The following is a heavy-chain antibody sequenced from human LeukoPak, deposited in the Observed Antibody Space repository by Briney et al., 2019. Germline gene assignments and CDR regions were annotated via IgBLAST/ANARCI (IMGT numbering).Heavy chain of an antibody. CDR1: GFNFQYPW. CDR3: TSSVGSPTY. CDR2: IKSKRDGETT. V-gene: IGHV3-15*01. Sequence: GGSLRLSCAGSGFNFQYPWMTWVGQAPGKGLEWVGRIKSKRDGETTDYAALVKSRFSISKDDSKNTVYLQMNSLRTEDTAVYYCTSSVGSPTYWGQGTLVAVSS. D-gene: IGHD4-23*01. J-gene: IGHJ4*02.